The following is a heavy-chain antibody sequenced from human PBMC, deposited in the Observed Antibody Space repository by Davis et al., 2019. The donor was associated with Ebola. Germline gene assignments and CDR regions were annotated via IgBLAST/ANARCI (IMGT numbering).Heavy chain of an antibody. D-gene: IGHD4-17*01. Sequence: PGGSLRLSCAASGFTFSNAWMSWVRQAPGKGLEWVSRISAIGGDTYYADSVKGRFTISRDNSKNTLNLQMNSLRAEDTAIYYCAKLDYNDSYFQDWGQGTLVTVSS. CDR1: GFTFSNAW. J-gene: IGHJ1*01. CDR3: AKLDYNDSYFQD. CDR2: ISAIGGDT. V-gene: IGHV3-23*01.